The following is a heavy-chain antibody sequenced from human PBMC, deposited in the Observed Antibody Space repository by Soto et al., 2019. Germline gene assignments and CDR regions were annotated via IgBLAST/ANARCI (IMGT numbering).Heavy chain of an antibody. D-gene: IGHD6-13*01. V-gene: IGHV1-46*01. CDR1: GYTFTSYG. J-gene: IGHJ6*02. CDR2: INPSGGST. CDR3: ARDRSPLSIAAAGTTYYYYGMDV. Sequence: ASVKVSCKASGYTFTSYGISWVRQAPGQGLEWMGIINPSGGSTSYAQKFQGRVTITADESTSTAYMELSSLRSEDTAVYYCARDRSPLSIAAAGTTYYYYGMDVWGQGTTVTVSS.